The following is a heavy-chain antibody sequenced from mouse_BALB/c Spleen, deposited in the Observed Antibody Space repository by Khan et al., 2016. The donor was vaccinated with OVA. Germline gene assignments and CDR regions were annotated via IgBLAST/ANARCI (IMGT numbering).Heavy chain of an antibody. Sequence: VQLQQSGPELMKPGASVNISCKASGYSFTTYYIHWVKQSRGKSLEWIGYIDPFNTGTDYNQKFQGQATLTVDKSSNTAYMHLTSPTSEDSAVYYCARGTFDYWGQGTLVTVSA. CDR1: GYSFTTYY. CDR2: IDPFNTGT. D-gene: IGHD3-3*01. V-gene: IGHV1S135*01. J-gene: IGHJ3*01. CDR3: ARGTFDY.